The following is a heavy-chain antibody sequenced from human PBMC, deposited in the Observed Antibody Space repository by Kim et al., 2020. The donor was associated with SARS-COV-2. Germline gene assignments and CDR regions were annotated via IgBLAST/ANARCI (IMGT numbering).Heavy chain of an antibody. D-gene: IGHD1-26*01. Sequence: SETLSLTCTVSGGSISSYYWSWIRQPPGKGLEWIGYIYYSGSTNYNPSLKSRVTISVDTSKNQFSLKLSSVTAADTAVYYCARYSAPYSGSYFGYWGQGTLVTVSS. V-gene: IGHV4-59*13. CDR1: GGSISSYY. CDR3: ARYSAPYSGSYFGY. J-gene: IGHJ4*02. CDR2: IYYSGST.